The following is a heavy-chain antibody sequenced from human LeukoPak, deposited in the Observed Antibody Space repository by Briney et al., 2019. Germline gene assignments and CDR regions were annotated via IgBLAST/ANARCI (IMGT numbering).Heavy chain of an antibody. J-gene: IGHJ5*02. Sequence: ASVKVSCKASGYTFTGYYMHWVRQAPGQGLEWMGWINPNSGGTNYAQKFQGWVTMTRDTSISTAYMELSRLGSDDTAVYYCARGGFYYYGSGSSPNWFDPWGQGTLVTVSS. CDR2: INPNSGGT. D-gene: IGHD3-10*01. CDR1: GYTFTGYY. V-gene: IGHV1-2*04. CDR3: ARGGFYYYGSGSSPNWFDP.